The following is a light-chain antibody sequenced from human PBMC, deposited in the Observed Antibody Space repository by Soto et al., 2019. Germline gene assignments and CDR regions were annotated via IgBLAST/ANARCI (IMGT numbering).Light chain of an antibody. J-gene: IGLJ1*01. CDR3: SSFTTSNTLV. CDR1: SSDVGGYNY. Sequence: QSVLTQPPSVSAAPGQRVTIPCSGTSSDVGGYNYVSWYQQHPRKAPKLMIYEVSDRPSGVSDRFSGSKSGNTASLTISGLQAEDEADYYCSSFTTSNTLVFGTGTKVTVL. CDR2: EVS. V-gene: IGLV2-14*01.